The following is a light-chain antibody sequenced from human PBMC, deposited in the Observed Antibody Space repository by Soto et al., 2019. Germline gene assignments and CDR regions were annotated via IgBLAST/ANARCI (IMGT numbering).Light chain of an antibody. CDR1: QSVSNK. V-gene: IGKV3-15*01. Sequence: EIVMTQSPATLYVSPGERVTLSCRASQSVSNKLIWYQQKPGQAPRLLIYAASTRLTGVPARFSGSGSGTEFTLTISSLQSEDFAVYYCQHYANWPLTFGGGTKVESK. CDR2: AAS. CDR3: QHYANWPLT. J-gene: IGKJ4*01.